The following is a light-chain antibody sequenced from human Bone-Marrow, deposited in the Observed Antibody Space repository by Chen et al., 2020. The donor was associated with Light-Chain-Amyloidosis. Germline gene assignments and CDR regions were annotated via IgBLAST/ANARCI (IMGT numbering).Light chain of an antibody. CDR1: QGLNNK. V-gene: IGKV3-15*01. Sequence: EIAMTQSPATLSLSPGERATLSCGASQGLNNKLAWYQQKPGQAPRLLIYDASTRATDIPSRFRGSGSGTEFTLTITSLTSEDFALYYCQQYNDWPLTFGGGTKVE. CDR3: QQYNDWPLT. J-gene: IGKJ4*01. CDR2: DAS.